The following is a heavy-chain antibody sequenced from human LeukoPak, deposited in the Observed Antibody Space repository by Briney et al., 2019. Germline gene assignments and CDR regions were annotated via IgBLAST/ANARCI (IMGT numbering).Heavy chain of an antibody. CDR1: GGSISSYY. J-gene: IGHJ4*02. Sequence: SETLSLTCTVSGGSISSYYWNWIRQPAGEGLEWIGRVYSSGTTNYNPSLQSRVTMSVDSSKNQFSLNLSSATAADTAVYYCATWSSSSGEVYWGQGTLVTVSS. D-gene: IGHD6-6*01. CDR2: VYSSGTT. CDR3: ATWSSSSGEVY. V-gene: IGHV4-4*07.